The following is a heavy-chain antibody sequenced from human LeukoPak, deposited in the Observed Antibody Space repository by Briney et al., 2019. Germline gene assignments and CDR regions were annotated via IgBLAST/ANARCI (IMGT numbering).Heavy chain of an antibody. D-gene: IGHD3-10*01. CDR1: GGSISSYY. CDR3: ARTTEEYYGSGKFRKYYSYYYYMDV. Sequence: PSETLSLTCTVSGGSISSYYWSWIRQPPGKGLEWIGYIYYSGSTNYNPSLKSRVTISVDTSKNQFSLKLNSVTAADTAVYYYARTTEEYYGSGKFRKYYSYYYYMDVWGKGTTVTVSS. J-gene: IGHJ6*03. V-gene: IGHV4-59*01. CDR2: IYYSGST.